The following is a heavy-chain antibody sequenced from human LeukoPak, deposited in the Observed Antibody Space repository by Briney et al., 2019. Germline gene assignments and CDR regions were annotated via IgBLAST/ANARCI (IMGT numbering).Heavy chain of an antibody. CDR2: INPNSGGT. V-gene: IGHV1-2*02. D-gene: IGHD3-22*01. CDR3: ARGVVAPKKTYYYDSSGYFELDNDY. Sequence: ASVKVSCKASGYTFTGYYTHWVRQAPGQGLEWMGWINPNSGGTNYAQKFQGRVTMTRDTSISTAYMELSRLRSDDTAVYYCARGVVAPKKTYYYDSSGYFELDNDYWGQGTLVTVSS. CDR1: GYTFTGYY. J-gene: IGHJ4*02.